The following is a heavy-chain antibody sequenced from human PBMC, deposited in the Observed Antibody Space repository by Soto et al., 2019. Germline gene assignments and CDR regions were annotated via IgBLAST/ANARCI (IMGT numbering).Heavy chain of an antibody. CDR3: ARTLVTNDAFGI. D-gene: IGHD1-26*01. V-gene: IGHV3-66*01. J-gene: IGHJ3*02. CDR2: IYSGDNT. Sequence: EVQLVESGGGLVQPGGSLRLSCAASGFTVSSNYMSWVRQAPGKGLEWVSLIYSGDNTYYADSVKGRFTISRDNSKNTLFLQMNSLRAENTAVYYCARTLVTNDAFGIWGQGTMVTVSS. CDR1: GFTVSSNY.